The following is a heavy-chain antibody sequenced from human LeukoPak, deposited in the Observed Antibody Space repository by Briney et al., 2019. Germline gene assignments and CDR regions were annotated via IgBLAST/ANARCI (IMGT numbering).Heavy chain of an antibody. CDR3: ARMHDGDYGDF. Sequence: SETLSLTCAVYGGSFSGYYWSWIRQPPGKGLEWIGEINHSGSTNYNPSLKSRVTISVDTSKNQFSLKLSSVTAADTAVYYCARMHDGDYGDFWGQGTLVTVSS. D-gene: IGHD4-17*01. CDR1: GGSFSGYY. J-gene: IGHJ4*02. CDR2: INHSGST. V-gene: IGHV4-34*01.